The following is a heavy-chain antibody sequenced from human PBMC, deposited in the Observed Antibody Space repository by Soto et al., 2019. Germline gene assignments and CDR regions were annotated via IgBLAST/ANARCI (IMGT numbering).Heavy chain of an antibody. D-gene: IGHD3-10*01. J-gene: IGHJ5*02. CDR2: INSDGSST. Sequence: EVQLVESGGGLVQPGGSLRLSCAASGFTFRSYWMHWVRQAPGKGLVWVSRINSDGSSTSYADSVKGRFTISRDNAKNTLYLKMNSLRAEDTAVYYCARGGITIVRGVIASNCCDPWGQGTLVTVSS. CDR1: GFTFRSYW. CDR3: ARGGITIVRGVIASNCCDP. V-gene: IGHV3-74*01.